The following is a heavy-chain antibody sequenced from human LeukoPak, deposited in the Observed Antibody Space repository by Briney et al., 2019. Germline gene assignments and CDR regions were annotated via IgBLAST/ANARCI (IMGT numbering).Heavy chain of an antibody. Sequence: GRSLRLSCAASGFTFSSYGMHWVRQAPGKGLEWVAVISYDGSNKYYADSVKGRFTISRDNSKNTLYLQMNSLRAEDTAVYYCAKVEVYSSGWYRGFYGMDVWGQGTTVTVSS. V-gene: IGHV3-30*18. CDR1: GFTFSSYG. CDR3: AKVEVYSSGWYRGFYGMDV. D-gene: IGHD6-19*01. J-gene: IGHJ6*02. CDR2: ISYDGSNK.